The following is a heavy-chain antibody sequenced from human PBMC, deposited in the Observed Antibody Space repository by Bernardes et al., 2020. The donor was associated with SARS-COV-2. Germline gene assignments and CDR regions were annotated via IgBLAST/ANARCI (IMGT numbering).Heavy chain of an antibody. J-gene: IGHJ5*02. CDR3: ARDVGWFDP. V-gene: IGHV1-46*01. CDR2: INPSGGTT. D-gene: IGHD2-15*01. CDR1: GYTFIRNY. Sequence: ASLKVSCKASGYTFIRNYMHWVREAPGQGLEWMGIINPSGGTTTYAQKFQGRVTMTRDTSTSTVYMELSSLRSEDTAVYYCARDVGWFDPWGQGTQVTVSS.